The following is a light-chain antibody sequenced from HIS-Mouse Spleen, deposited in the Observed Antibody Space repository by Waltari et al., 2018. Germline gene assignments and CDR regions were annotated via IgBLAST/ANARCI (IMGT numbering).Light chain of an antibody. V-gene: IGKV1-5*03. CDR3: QQYNSYPYT. CDR2: KAS. J-gene: IGKJ2*01. CDR1: QSISSW. Sequence: DIQMTQSPPTLSASVGDRVTITCRASQSISSWLAWYQQKPGKAPKLLIYKASSLESGVSARFSGSGAGTEFTLTNSSLQPDDLATYYGQQYNSYPYTFGQGTKLEIK.